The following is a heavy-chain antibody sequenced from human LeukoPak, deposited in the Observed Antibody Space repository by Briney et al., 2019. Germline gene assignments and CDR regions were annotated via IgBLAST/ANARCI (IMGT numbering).Heavy chain of an antibody. CDR3: ARDHPRITIFGVASPDAFDI. CDR2: IYYSWST. V-gene: IGHV4-59*01. D-gene: IGHD3-3*01. J-gene: IGHJ3*02. Sequence: SETLSLTCTVSGGSISSYYWSWIRQPPGKGLEWIGYIYYSWSTNYNPSLKSRVTISVDTSKNQFSLKLSSVTAADTAVYYCARDHPRITIFGVASPDAFDIWGQGTMVTVSS. CDR1: GGSISSYY.